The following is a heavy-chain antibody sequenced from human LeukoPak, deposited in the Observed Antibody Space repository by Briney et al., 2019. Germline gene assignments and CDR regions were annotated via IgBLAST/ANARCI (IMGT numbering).Heavy chain of an antibody. CDR2: IRSKAYGGTS. CDR3: TRGLFYSSSWFGY. J-gene: IGHJ4*02. CDR1: GFTFGDYA. V-gene: IGHV3-49*04. D-gene: IGHD6-13*01. Sequence: PGGSLRLSCTASGFTFGDYAMSWVRQAPEKGLEWVGFIRSKAYGGTSEYAASVRGRFTISRDDSKSIAYLQMNSLKTEDTAVYYCTRGLFYSSSWFGYWGQGTLVTVSS.